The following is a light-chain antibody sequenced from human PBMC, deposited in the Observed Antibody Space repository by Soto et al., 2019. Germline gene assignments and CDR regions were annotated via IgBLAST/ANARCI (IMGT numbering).Light chain of an antibody. CDR1: HDVRSW. CDR2: GAS. CDR3: QQANGDPWT. J-gene: IGKJ1*01. Sequence: DIQMTQSPSSVSASVGDRVTISCRASHDVRSWLAWYQQKPGKAPNLLIYGASTLQSGVPSRFSGSVSGTDSTLTISSLQPEDFATYYCQQANGDPWTFGQGTKVEIK. V-gene: IGKV1-12*02.